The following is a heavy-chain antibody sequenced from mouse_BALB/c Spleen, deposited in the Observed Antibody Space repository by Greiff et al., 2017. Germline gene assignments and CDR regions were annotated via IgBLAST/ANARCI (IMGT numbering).Heavy chain of an antibody. CDR3: ARITTVVSRYFDV. CDR1: GFTFSSYA. J-gene: IGHJ1*01. D-gene: IGHD1-1*01. Sequence: EVHLVESGGGLVKPGGSLKLSCAASGFTFSSYAMSWVRQSPEKRLEWVAEISSGGSYTYYPDTVTGRFTISRDNAKNTLYLEMSSLRSEDTAMYYCARITTVVSRYFDVWGAGTTVTVSS. V-gene: IGHV5-9-4*01. CDR2: ISSGGSYT.